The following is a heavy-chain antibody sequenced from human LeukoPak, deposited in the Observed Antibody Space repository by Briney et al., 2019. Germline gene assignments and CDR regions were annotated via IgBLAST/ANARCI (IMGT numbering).Heavy chain of an antibody. CDR1: GGSISSSSYY. CDR2: IYYSGST. Sequence: SETLSLTCTVSGGSISSSSYYWGWIRQPPGKGLEWIGSIYYSGSTYYNPSLKSRVTISVDTSMNQFSLKLGSVTAADTAVYYCARHGSIATGAFTHWGQGTLVTVSS. V-gene: IGHV4-39*01. CDR3: ARHGSIATGAFTH. J-gene: IGHJ4*02. D-gene: IGHD6-13*01.